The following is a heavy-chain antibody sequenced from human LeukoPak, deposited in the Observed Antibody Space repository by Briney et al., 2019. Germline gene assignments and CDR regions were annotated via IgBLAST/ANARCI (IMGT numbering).Heavy chain of an antibody. D-gene: IGHD3-22*01. CDR2: IYTSGST. J-gene: IGHJ3*02. V-gene: IGHV4-59*10. CDR3: ARGNSYYYDSSGLIDI. CDR1: GGSFSGYY. Sequence: SETLSLTCAVYGGSFSGYYWSWIRQPAGKGLEWIGRIYTSGSTNYNPSLKSRVTMSVDTSKNQFSLKLSSVTAADTAVYYCARGNSYYYDSSGLIDIWGQGTMVTVSS.